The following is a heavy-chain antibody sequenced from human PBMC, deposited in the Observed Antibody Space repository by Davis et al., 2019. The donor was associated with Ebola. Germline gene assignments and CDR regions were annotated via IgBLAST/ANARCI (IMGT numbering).Heavy chain of an antibody. D-gene: IGHD3-22*01. J-gene: IGHJ3*02. V-gene: IGHV3-21*01. CDR1: GFTFTSYT. CDR3: ARVCDSRDDAFDI. Sequence: GESLKISCAASGFTFTSYTMYWVRQAPGKGLEWVSSVNSPSNYIYYADSVKGRFTISRDNAKNSVYLQMNSLRAEDTAVYYCARVCDSRDDAFDIWGLGTMVTVSS. CDR2: VNSPSNYI.